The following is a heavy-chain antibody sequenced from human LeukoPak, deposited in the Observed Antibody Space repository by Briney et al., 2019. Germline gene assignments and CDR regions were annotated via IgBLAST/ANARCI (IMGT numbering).Heavy chain of an antibody. V-gene: IGHV1-2*02. J-gene: IGHJ5*02. D-gene: IGHD4-11*01. CDR2: INPNSGGT. Sequence: EASVKVSCKASGYTFTGYYMHWVRQAPGQGLEWMGWINPNSGGTNYAQKFQGRVTMTRDTSISAAYMELSRLRSDDTAVYYCARDNYTNYGNWFDPWGQGTLVNVSS. CDR1: GYTFTGYY. CDR3: ARDNYTNYGNWFDP.